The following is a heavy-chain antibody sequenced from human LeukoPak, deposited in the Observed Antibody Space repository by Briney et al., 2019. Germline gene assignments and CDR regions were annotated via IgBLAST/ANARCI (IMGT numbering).Heavy chain of an antibody. CDR3: ARDQGVTDPPPYGLDV. J-gene: IGHJ6*02. CDR2: IIPILDVA. V-gene: IGHV1-69*04. CDR1: GSTFSNYG. Sequence: SVKVSCKASGSTFSNYGITWVRQAPGQGLEWMGRIIPILDVALYAQKFQGRVTITADKSTSTAYMELSTLSPEDTAVYYCARDQGVTDPPPYGLDVWGQGTTVTVSS. D-gene: IGHD2-21*02.